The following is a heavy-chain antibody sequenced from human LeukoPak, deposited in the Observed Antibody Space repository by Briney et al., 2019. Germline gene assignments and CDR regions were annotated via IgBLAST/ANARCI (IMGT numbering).Heavy chain of an antibody. J-gene: IGHJ5*02. CDR2: IYTSGST. CDR1: GGSISSYY. V-gene: IGHV4-4*07. Sequence: SETLSLTCTVSGGSISSYYWSWIRQPAGKGLEWIGRIYTSGSTNYNPSLKSRVTMSVATSKNQFSLKLSSVTAADTAVYYCARGRGSYYDSSGYYVWFDPWGQGTLVTVSS. CDR3: ARGRGSYYDSSGYYVWFDP. D-gene: IGHD3-22*01.